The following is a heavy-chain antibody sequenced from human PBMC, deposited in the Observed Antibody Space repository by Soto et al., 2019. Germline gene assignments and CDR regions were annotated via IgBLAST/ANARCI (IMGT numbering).Heavy chain of an antibody. CDR3: TTDGSYGYYYYGMDV. D-gene: IGHD5-18*01. CDR1: GFTFSNAW. Sequence: EVQLVESGGGLVKPGGSLRLSCAASGFTFSNAWMNWVRQAPGKGLEWVGRIKSKTDGGTTDYAAPVKGRFTISRDDSKNTLYLQMNSLKTKDTAVYYCTTDGSYGYYYYGMDVWGQGTTVTVSS. V-gene: IGHV3-15*07. J-gene: IGHJ6*02. CDR2: IKSKTDGGTT.